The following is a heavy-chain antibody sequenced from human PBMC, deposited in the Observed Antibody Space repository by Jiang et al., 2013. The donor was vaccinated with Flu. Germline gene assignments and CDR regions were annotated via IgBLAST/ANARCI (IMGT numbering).Heavy chain of an antibody. Sequence: QLLESGGGLVKPGGSLRLSCVASGFTFSSYSINWVRQAPGKGLEWVTSISSGGDFIYYADSVKGRFFVSRDNAKNSLSLQMNSLRAEDMAVYYCVRDSETVEYGDGWFDYWGQGTLVTVSS. CDR2: ISSGGDFI. CDR1: GFTFSSYS. CDR3: VRDSETVEYGDGWFDY. D-gene: IGHD4-17*01. V-gene: IGHV3-21*06. J-gene: IGHJ4*02.